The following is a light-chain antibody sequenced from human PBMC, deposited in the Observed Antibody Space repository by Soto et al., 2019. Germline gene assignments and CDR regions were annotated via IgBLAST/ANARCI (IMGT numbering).Light chain of an antibody. Sequence: QSALTQPASVSGSLGQSVTISCTGTSSDVGSYNYVSWYQQHPGKVPKLMIYEVNNRPSGVPNRFSGSKSANTASLTISGLQADDEADYYCSSFTSSSTQVFGGGTKVTVL. CDR2: EVN. CDR3: SSFTSSSTQV. CDR1: SSDVGSYNY. V-gene: IGLV2-14*01. J-gene: IGLJ3*02.